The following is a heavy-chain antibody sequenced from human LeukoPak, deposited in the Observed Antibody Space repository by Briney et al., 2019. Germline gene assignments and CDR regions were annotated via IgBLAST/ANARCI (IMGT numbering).Heavy chain of an antibody. J-gene: IGHJ4*02. Sequence: SETLSLTCAVYGGSFSGYYWSWIRQPPGKGLEWIGEINHSGSTNYNPSLKSRVTISVDTSKNQFSLKLSSVTAGDTAVYYCAWITGDGVILVVPAAPPRGVDYWGQGTLVTVSS. D-gene: IGHD2-2*01. CDR1: GGSFSGYY. CDR3: AWITGDGVILVVPAAPPRGVDY. V-gene: IGHV4-34*01. CDR2: INHSGST.